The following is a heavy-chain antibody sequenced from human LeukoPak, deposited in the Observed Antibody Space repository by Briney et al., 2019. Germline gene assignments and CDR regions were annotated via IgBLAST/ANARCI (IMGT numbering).Heavy chain of an antibody. Sequence: SETLSLTSAVPGGSISIYYWSWIRQPAGKGLEWIGPIYTSGGTNYNPSLKSRVTMSVDTSKNHFALKLSSVTAADTAVYYCARDRHYYDSSGYYYSYYYYYMDVWGKGTTLTVSS. CDR3: ARDRHYYDSSGYYYSYYYYYMDV. CDR1: GGSISIYY. D-gene: IGHD3-22*01. J-gene: IGHJ6*03. V-gene: IGHV4-4*07. CDR2: IYTSGGT.